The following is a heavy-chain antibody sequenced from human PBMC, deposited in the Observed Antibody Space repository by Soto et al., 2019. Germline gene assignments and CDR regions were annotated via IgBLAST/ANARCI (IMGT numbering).Heavy chain of an antibody. J-gene: IGHJ6*02. CDR3: AKGQRGSSVGMDV. CDR2: LSYDGVYT. Sequence: QMRLVESGGGMVQPGRSLRLSCLVSGFTLGYYGTHWVRQAPGKGLEWVAHLSYDGVYTAYADSVKGRFTSSSDSARITLFLQMDSLTTDDTAVYYCAKGQRGSSVGMDVWGQGTNVTVSS. D-gene: IGHD3-22*01. CDR1: GFTLGYYG. V-gene: IGHV3-30*18.